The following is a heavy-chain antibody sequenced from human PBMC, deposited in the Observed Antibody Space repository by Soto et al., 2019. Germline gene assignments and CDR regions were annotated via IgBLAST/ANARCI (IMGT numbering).Heavy chain of an antibody. Sequence: QVQLVQSGAEVKKPGASVKVSCKASGYTFTNYAIDWVRQAPGRRLEWMGWINAGNGNTKYSQKFLGRVTITRDTSASTAYMELSSLRSEDTAVYYCARDMGFGLSDYWGQGILVTVSS. J-gene: IGHJ4*02. D-gene: IGHD3-10*01. CDR1: GYTFTNYA. CDR2: INAGNGNT. CDR3: ARDMGFGLSDY. V-gene: IGHV1-3*01.